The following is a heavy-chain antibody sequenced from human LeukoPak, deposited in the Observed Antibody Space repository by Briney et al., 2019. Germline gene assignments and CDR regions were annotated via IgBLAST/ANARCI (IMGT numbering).Heavy chain of an antibody. V-gene: IGHV4-61*02. CDR1: GGSISSGSYH. CDR3: AREVVRGVINY. D-gene: IGHD3-10*01. CDR2: IYTSGNT. Sequence: SETLSLTCTVSGGSISSGSYHWSWIRQPAGKGLEWIGRIYTSGNTNYNPSLKSRVTISVDTSKNQFSLKLSSVTAADTAVYYCAREVVRGVINYWGQGTLVTVSS. J-gene: IGHJ4*02.